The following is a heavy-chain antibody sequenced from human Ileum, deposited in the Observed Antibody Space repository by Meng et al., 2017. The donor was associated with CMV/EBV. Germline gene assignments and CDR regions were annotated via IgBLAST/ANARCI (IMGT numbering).Heavy chain of an antibody. CDR1: GYNFTKYW. J-gene: IGHJ6*02. CDR3: ARHPESHFSSWYGYFYGMDV. D-gene: IGHD6-13*01. Sequence: GESLKISCQASGYNFTKYWIGWVRQMPGKGLEWMGIIYPSDSDTRYSPSFQGQVSISADKSTRSVYLHLNSLQASATAIYYCARHPESHFSSWYGYFYGMDVWGQGTTVTVSS. CDR2: IYPSDSDT. V-gene: IGHV5-51*01.